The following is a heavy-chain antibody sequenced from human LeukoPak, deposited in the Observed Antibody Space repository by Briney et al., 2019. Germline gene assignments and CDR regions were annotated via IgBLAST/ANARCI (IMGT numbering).Heavy chain of an antibody. CDR1: GGTFSSYA. Sequence: ASVKVSCKASGGTFSSYAISWVRQAPGRGLEWMGGIIPIFGTANYAQKFQGRVTITADESTSTAYMELSSLRSEDTAVYYCARDQGGSYYYYYYYMDVWGKGTTVTVSS. D-gene: IGHD1-26*01. CDR2: IIPIFGTA. CDR3: ARDQGGSYYYYYYYMDV. V-gene: IGHV1-69*13. J-gene: IGHJ6*03.